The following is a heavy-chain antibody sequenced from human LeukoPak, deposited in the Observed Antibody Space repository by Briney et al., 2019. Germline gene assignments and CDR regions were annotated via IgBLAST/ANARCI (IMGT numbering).Heavy chain of an antibody. J-gene: IGHJ4*02. D-gene: IGHD6-19*01. CDR1: GFTFSSYS. V-gene: IGHV3-21*04. CDR2: ISSSSSYI. Sequence: KPGGSLRLSCAVSGFTFSSYSMNWVRQAPGKGLEWVSSISSSSSYIYYADSVKGRFTISRDNAKNSLYLQMNSLRAEDTALYYCARESQAYSSGWSYWGQGTLVTVSS. CDR3: ARESQAYSSGWSY.